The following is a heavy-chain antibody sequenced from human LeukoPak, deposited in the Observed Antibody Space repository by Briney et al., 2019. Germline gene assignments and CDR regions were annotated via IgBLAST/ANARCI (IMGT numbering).Heavy chain of an antibody. Sequence: SETLSLTCTVSGGSISSYFWTWIRQPAGKGLEWIGRIYSSGSTNYNPSLKSRVITSVDTSKNQFSLKLSSLTAADTAVYYCARERFGGSTLIDHWGQGTLVTVSS. D-gene: IGHD3-10*01. CDR1: GGSISSYF. J-gene: IGHJ4*02. V-gene: IGHV4-4*07. CDR2: IYSSGST. CDR3: ARERFGGSTLIDH.